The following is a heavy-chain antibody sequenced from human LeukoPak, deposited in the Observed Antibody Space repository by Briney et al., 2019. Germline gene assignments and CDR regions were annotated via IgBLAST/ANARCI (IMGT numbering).Heavy chain of an antibody. CDR2: IYYNGNT. CDR3: ARGDRIVARPFRFDY. D-gene: IGHD6-6*01. CDR1: GGSISSYY. Sequence: SETLSLTCTVSGGSISSYYWSWIRQPPGKGLEWIGYIYYNGNTNYNPSLKSRVTISVDTSKNQFSLKLSSVTAADTAVYYCARGDRIVARPFRFDYWGQGTLVTVSS. J-gene: IGHJ4*02. V-gene: IGHV4-59*12.